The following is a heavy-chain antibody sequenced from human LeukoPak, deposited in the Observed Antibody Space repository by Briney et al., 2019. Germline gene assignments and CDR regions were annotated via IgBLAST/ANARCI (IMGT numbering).Heavy chain of an antibody. CDR2: IYYSGST. J-gene: IGHJ4*02. Sequence: PSGTLSLTCAVSGGSISSSNWWSWVRQPPGKGLEWIGYIYYSGSTNYNPSLKSRDTISVDTSKNQFSLKLSSVTAADTAVYYCARHRTTVTPFGYWGQGTLVTVSS. V-gene: IGHV4-4*02. D-gene: IGHD4-17*01. CDR3: ARHRTTVTPFGY. CDR1: GGSISSSNW.